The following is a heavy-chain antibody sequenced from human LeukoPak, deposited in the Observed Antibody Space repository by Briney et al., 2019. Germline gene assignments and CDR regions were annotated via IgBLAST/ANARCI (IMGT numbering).Heavy chain of an antibody. CDR3: ARDFGPLVVPAHQGGFDY. Sequence: PGGSLRLSCAASGFTFTIFGLNWVRQAPGKGPEWVSYIDARSGITYYADSVQGRFTISRDNAKESVFLQMNSLRADDTAVYYCARDFGPLVVPAHQGGFDYWGQGTLVTVSS. CDR1: GFTFTIFG. V-gene: IGHV3-48*01. D-gene: IGHD2-2*01. J-gene: IGHJ4*02. CDR2: IDARSGIT.